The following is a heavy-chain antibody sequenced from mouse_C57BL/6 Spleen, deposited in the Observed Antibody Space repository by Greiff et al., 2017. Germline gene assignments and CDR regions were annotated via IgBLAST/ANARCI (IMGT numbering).Heavy chain of an antibody. Sequence: VQLQESGPELVKPGASVKISCKASGYSFTSYYIHWVKQRPGQGLEWIGWIYPGSGNTKYNEKFKGKATLTADTSSSTAYMQLSSLTSEDSAVYYCARWRGLGDFDYWGQGTTLTVSS. CDR1: GYSFTSYY. D-gene: IGHD2-4*01. CDR2: IYPGSGNT. J-gene: IGHJ2*01. V-gene: IGHV1-66*01. CDR3: ARWRGLGDFDY.